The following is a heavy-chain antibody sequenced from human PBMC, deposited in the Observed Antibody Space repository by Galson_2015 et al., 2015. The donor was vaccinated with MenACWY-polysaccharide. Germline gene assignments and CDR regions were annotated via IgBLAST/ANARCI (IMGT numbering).Heavy chain of an antibody. CDR3: ARGHYGMDV. Sequence: SLRLSCAASGFSLGAWYMSWIRQAPGKGLEWVSYISKTGDSIYYADSARGRFTIFRDKARNSLFLQMNSLDAEDTAIYYCARGHYGMDVWGQGTTVTVSS. J-gene: IGHJ6*02. CDR2: ISKTGDSI. V-gene: IGHV3-11*01. CDR1: GFSLGAWY.